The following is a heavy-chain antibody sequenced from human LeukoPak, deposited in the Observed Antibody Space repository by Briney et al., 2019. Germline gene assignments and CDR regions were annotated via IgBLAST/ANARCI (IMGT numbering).Heavy chain of an antibody. CDR3: ARRNYYGSGSYYALSY. CDR1: GYSFTSYW. CDR2: TDPSDSYT. Sequence: GESLKISCKGSGYSFTSYWISWVRQMPGKGLEWMGRTDPSDSYTNYRPSFQGHVTISADKSISTAYLQWSSLKASDTAMYYCARRNYYGSGSYYALSYWGQGTLVTVSS. V-gene: IGHV5-10-1*01. J-gene: IGHJ4*02. D-gene: IGHD3-10*01.